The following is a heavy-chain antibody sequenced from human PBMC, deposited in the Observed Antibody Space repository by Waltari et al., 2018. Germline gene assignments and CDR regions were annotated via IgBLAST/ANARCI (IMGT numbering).Heavy chain of an antibody. V-gene: IGHV3-64D*06. D-gene: IGHD6-19*01. CDR2: ISSNGCST. Sequence: EVQLVESGGGLVQPGGSLRLSCSASGFTFSSYAMHWVRQAPGKGLEYVSAISSNGCSTYYADSVKGRFTISRDNSKNTLYLQMSSLRAEDTAVYYCVKGGGQWLAADAFDIWGQGTMVTVSS. CDR1: GFTFSSYA. CDR3: VKGGGQWLAADAFDI. J-gene: IGHJ3*02.